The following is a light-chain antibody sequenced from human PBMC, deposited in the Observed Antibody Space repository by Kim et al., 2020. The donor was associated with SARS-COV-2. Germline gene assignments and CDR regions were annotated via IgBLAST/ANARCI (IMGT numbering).Light chain of an antibody. CDR2: DVS. J-gene: IGLJ2*01. CDR1: SSDVGSCSH. Sequence: GQSITISCTGTSSDVGSCSHVSWYQQHPGKAPKLMLYDVSNRPSGVSNRFSGSKSGNTASLTISGLQAEDESDYYCSSCTTTTNVVFGGGTQLTVL. V-gene: IGLV2-14*03. CDR3: SSCTTTTNVV.